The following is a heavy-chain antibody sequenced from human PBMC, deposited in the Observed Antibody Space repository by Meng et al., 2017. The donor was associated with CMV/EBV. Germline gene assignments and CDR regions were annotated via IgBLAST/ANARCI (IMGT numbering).Heavy chain of an antibody. D-gene: IGHD6-13*01. CDR3: ARFMSSSWDHYFDY. CDR1: GYTFTGYY. V-gene: IGHV1-2*02. CDR2: INPNSGGT. J-gene: IGHJ4*02. Sequence: QGHLGQAGAGWKKPGASGKVSCKASGYTFTGYYMHWVRQAPGQGLEWMGWINPNSGGTNYAQKFQGRVTMTRDTSISTAYMELSGLRSDDTAVYYCARFMSSSWDHYFDYWGQGTLVTVSS.